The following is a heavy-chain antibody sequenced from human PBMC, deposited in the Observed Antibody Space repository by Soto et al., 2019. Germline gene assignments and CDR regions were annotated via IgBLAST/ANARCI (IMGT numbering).Heavy chain of an antibody. CDR1: GFTFSSYS. CDR2: ISSSSSYI. D-gene: IGHD2-2*01. J-gene: IGHJ6*02. Sequence: GGSLRLSCAASGFTFSSYSMNWVRQAPGKGLEWVSSISSSSSYIYYADSVKGRFTISRDNAKNSLYLQMNSLRAEDTAVYYCARDLGYCSSTSCYGIYYYYGMDVWGQGTTVTVSS. CDR3: ARDLGYCSSTSCYGIYYYYGMDV. V-gene: IGHV3-21*01.